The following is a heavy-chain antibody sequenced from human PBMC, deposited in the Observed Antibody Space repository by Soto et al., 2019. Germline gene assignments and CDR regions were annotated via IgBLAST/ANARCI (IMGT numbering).Heavy chain of an antibody. CDR3: ARSMQMTGYDY. Sequence: ASEKVSCKASGYTFTSYGISWVRQAPGQGLEWMGWISAYNGNTNYAQKLQGRVTMTTDTSTSTAYMELRSLKSDDTAVYYCARSMQMTGYDYWGQGTMVTVSS. D-gene: IGHD3-9*01. V-gene: IGHV1-18*01. CDR2: ISAYNGNT. J-gene: IGHJ4*03. CDR1: GYTFTSYG.